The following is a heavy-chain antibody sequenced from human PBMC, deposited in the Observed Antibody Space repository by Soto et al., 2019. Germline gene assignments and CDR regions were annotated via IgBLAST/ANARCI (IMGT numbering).Heavy chain of an antibody. D-gene: IGHD6-6*01. CDR1: GGSISSYY. Sequence: SETLSLTXTVSGGSISSYYWSWIRQPPGKGLEWIGYIYYSGSTNYNPSLKSRVTISVDTSKNQFSLKLSSVTAADTAVYYCARAGEYSSSPFDYWGQGTLVTVS. J-gene: IGHJ4*02. CDR2: IYYSGST. CDR3: ARAGEYSSSPFDY. V-gene: IGHV4-59*01.